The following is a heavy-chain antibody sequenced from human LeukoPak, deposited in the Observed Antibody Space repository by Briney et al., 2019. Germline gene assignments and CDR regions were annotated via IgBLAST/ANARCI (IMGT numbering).Heavy chain of an antibody. CDR3: ARGPPYYDFWSGYLEQYFQH. CDR2: IKQDGSEK. Sequence: PGGSLRLSCAASGFTFDSYWMSWVRQAPGKGLEWLANIKQDGSEKYYVDSVKGRFTISRDNANKNSLYLQMNSLRAEDTSVYYCARGPPYYDFWSGYLEQYFQHWGQGTLVTVSS. D-gene: IGHD3-3*01. V-gene: IGHV3-7*01. J-gene: IGHJ1*01. CDR1: GFTFDSYW.